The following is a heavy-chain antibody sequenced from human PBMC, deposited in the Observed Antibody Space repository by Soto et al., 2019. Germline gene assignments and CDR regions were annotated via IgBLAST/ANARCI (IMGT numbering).Heavy chain of an antibody. CDR1: GYTFPSYD. J-gene: IGHJ5*02. D-gene: IGHD3-22*01. CDR2: MKPNIGTT. V-gene: IGHV1-8*01. CDR3: ARGRTYPDSGGSYYVDYWFDP. Sequence: QVQLVQSGAEVKKPGASVRVSCKASGYTFPSYDINWVRQAPGQGLEWMGWMKPNIGTTGYAQKFQGRVTLTRNTTITTTYMDLSSLRSDDTAVYFCARGRTYPDSGGSYYVDYWFDPWGQGTLVTVSS.